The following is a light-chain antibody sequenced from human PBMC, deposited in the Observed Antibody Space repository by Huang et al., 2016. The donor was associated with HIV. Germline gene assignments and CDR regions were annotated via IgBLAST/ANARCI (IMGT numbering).Light chain of an antibody. CDR1: QSIGTL. Sequence: DIQMTQSPSALSASVGDRVTITWRASQSIGTLLAWYQQKPGKPPKLLIYKASTLQGGVPSRFGGGGSGTEFTLTISSLQPDDFATYFCQQYNSYSGKFGQGTKVE. CDR3: QQYNSYSGK. J-gene: IGKJ1*01. V-gene: IGKV1-5*03. CDR2: KAS.